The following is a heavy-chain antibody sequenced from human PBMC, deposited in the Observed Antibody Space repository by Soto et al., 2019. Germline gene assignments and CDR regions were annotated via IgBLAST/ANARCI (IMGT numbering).Heavy chain of an antibody. CDR1: GTSISSTYW. V-gene: IGHV4-4*01. D-gene: IGHD2-15*01. Sequence: QVELKQSGPGLVRPSGTLSLTCRVSGTSISSTYWWTWVRQSPGKGLEWIGEIYHNGITKYNPSLKRRASLSVHNYNNQFSLRLTSVTAAGTAVYCSGTVPPRNVVVGAELPSWGQGTLVTVPP. J-gene: IGHJ4*02. CDR2: IYHNGIT. CDR3: GTVPPRNVVVGAELPS.